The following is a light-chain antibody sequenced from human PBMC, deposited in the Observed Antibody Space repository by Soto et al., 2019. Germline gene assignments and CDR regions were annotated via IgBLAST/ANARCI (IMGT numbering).Light chain of an antibody. CDR3: CSYGGSTTVYV. V-gene: IGLV2-23*02. Sequence: QSALTQPASVSGSPGQSITISCTGSSSDVGSYNLVSWYQQHPGKAPKLMIYEVTKRPSGVSNRFSGSKSGNTASLSISGLQAEDEADYYCCSYGGSTTVYVFGTGTQLTVL. CDR2: EVT. CDR1: SSDVGSYNL. J-gene: IGLJ1*01.